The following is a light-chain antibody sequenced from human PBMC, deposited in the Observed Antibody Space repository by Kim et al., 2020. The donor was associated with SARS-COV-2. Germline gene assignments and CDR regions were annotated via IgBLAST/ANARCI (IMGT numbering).Light chain of an antibody. V-gene: IGKV1-27*01. CDR3: QKYDRAPWT. CDR2: AAS. J-gene: IGKJ1*01. Sequence: IQMTQSPSSLSASVGDRVTITCRASQGISSSLAWYQQNPGKAPKLLIYAASALQSGVPSRFSGSGSGTDFTLTISSLQPEDVATYYCQKYDRAPWTFGQGTKVDIK. CDR1: QGISSS.